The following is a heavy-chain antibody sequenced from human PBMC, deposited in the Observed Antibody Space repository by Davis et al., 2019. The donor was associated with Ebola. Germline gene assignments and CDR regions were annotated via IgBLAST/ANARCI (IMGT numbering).Heavy chain of an antibody. J-gene: IGHJ4*02. CDR2: IRSKGNSYAT. Sequence: GESLKISCAASGFTFSGSAMHWVRQASGRGLEWVGRIRSKGNSYATTYAASVKGRFTISRDDSKNTAYLQMNSLKMDDTAVYYCTNRKNEYWGQGTLVTVSS. CDR3: TNRKNEY. V-gene: IGHV3-73*01. CDR1: GFTFSGSA.